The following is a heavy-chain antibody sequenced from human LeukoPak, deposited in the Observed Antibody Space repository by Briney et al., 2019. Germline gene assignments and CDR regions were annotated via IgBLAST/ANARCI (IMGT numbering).Heavy chain of an antibody. CDR3: ATLPSAYCGGDCPTNFDY. CDR1: GFTFSSYS. V-gene: IGHV3-21*01. Sequence: GGSQRLSCAASGFTFSSYSMNWVRQAPGKGLEWVSSISSSSSYIYYADSVKGRSTISRDNAKNSLYLQMNSLRAEDTAVYYCATLPSAYCGGDCPTNFDYWGQGTLVTVSS. D-gene: IGHD2-21*02. CDR2: ISSSSSYI. J-gene: IGHJ4*02.